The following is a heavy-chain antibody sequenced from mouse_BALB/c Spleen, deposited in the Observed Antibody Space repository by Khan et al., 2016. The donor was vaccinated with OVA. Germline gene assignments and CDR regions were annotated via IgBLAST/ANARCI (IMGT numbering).Heavy chain of an antibody. Sequence: EVELVESGGGLVKPGGSLKLSCAASGFTFSDYYMYWVRQTPEKRLEWVATISDGGSYTYYPDSVKGRFTISRDHAKNNLYLQMSSLKSEDTAMYYCARGGYGAFAFWGQGTLVTVSA. D-gene: IGHD2-14*01. CDR1: GFTFSDYY. J-gene: IGHJ3*01. CDR3: ARGGYGAFAF. CDR2: ISDGGSYT. V-gene: IGHV5-4*02.